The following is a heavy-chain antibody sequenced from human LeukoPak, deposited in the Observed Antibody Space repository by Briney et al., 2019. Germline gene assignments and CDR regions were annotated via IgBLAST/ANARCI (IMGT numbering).Heavy chain of an antibody. D-gene: IGHD3-10*01. Sequence: PSETLSLTCTVSGGSIGSYYWSWIRQPPGKGLEWIGYIYYSGNTNYNPSLKSRVTVPVDTSKNQFSLKLTSVTAADTAVYFCARTRSSGSSPFDYWGQGTLVTVSS. J-gene: IGHJ4*02. CDR3: ARTRSSGSSPFDY. CDR2: IYYSGNT. CDR1: GGSIGSYY. V-gene: IGHV4-59*08.